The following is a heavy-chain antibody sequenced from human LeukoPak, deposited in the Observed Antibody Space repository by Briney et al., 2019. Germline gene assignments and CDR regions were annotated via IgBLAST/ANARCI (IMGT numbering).Heavy chain of an antibody. Sequence: GESLKISCKGSGYSFTSYWIGWVRQMPGKGLEWMGIIYPGDSDTRYSPSFQGQVTISADKSISTAYLQWSSLKASDTAMYYCARRRYSGIAATGTGAFDIWGQGTMVTVSS. D-gene: IGHD6-13*01. CDR1: GYSFTSYW. CDR3: ARRRYSGIAATGTGAFDI. J-gene: IGHJ3*02. V-gene: IGHV5-51*01. CDR2: IYPGDSDT.